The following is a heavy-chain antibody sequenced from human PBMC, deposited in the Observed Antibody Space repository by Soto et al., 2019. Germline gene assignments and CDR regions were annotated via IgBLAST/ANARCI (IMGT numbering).Heavy chain of an antibody. V-gene: IGHV3-23*01. CDR2: ISSSGSST. CDR3: AKAASQQLVHFDY. Sequence: GGSLRLSCAASGFTFSRYVMSWVRQAPGKGLEWVSAISSSGSSTYYADSVKGRFTVSRDNSKNTLYLQMNSLRAEDTALYYCAKAASQQLVHFDYWGQATLVTVSS. CDR1: GFTFSRYV. J-gene: IGHJ4*02. D-gene: IGHD6-13*01.